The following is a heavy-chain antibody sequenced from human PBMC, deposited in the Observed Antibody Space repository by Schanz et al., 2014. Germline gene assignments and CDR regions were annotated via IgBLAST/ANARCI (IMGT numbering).Heavy chain of an antibody. CDR3: ARDYESDLSSPRHDAFDV. CDR2: ISNSGTTI. Sequence: QVQLVESGGGLVKPGGSLRLSCAASGFTFSDYYMSWIRQAPGKGLEWVSYISNSGTTIYYADSVKGRFTISRDNAKTSLYRKINSGRVEDTSVYFCARDYESDLSSPRHDAFDVWGQGTVVTVSS. J-gene: IGHJ3*01. V-gene: IGHV3-11*04. CDR1: GFTFSDYY. D-gene: IGHD3-22*01.